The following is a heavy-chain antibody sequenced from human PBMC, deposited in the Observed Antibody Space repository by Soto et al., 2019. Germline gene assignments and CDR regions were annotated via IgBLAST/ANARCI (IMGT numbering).Heavy chain of an antibody. CDR1: GGSISSSSYY. Sequence: PSETLSLTCTVSGGSISSSSYYWGWIRPPPGKGLEWIGSIYYSGSTYYNPSLKSRVTISVDTSKNQFSLKLSSVTAADTAVYYCAREYDYIWGSYRNWGQGTLVTVSS. V-gene: IGHV4-39*01. D-gene: IGHD3-16*02. J-gene: IGHJ4*02. CDR3: AREYDYIWGSYRN. CDR2: IYYSGST.